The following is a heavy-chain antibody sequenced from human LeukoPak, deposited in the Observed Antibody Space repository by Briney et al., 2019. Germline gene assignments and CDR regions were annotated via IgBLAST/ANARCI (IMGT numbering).Heavy chain of an antibody. Sequence: ASVKVSCKASGGTLSSYAISWVRQAPGQGLEWMGGIIPIFGTANYAQKFQGRVTITADESTSTAYMELSSLRSEDTAVYYCARVGWPPSKRGYSGYDYGGDYWGQGTLVTVSS. D-gene: IGHD5-12*01. CDR2: IIPIFGTA. CDR3: ARVGWPPSKRGYSGYDYGGDY. CDR1: GGTLSSYA. V-gene: IGHV1-69*13. J-gene: IGHJ4*02.